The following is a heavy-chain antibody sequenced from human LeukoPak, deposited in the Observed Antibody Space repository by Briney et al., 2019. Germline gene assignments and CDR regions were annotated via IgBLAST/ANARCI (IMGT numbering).Heavy chain of an antibody. D-gene: IGHD3-10*01. CDR3: ARGWFGEHFDY. CDR1: GGTFSSYA. V-gene: IGHV1-69*13. Sequence: ASVKVSCEASGGTFSSYAISWVRQAPGQGLEWMGGIIPVFGTANYAQKFQGRVTITADESTSTAYMELSSLRSEDTAVYYCARGWFGEHFDYWGQGTLVTVSS. CDR2: IIPVFGTA. J-gene: IGHJ4*02.